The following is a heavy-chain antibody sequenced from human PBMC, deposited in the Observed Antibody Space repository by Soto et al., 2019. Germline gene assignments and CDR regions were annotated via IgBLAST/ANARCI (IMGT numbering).Heavy chain of an antibody. CDR1: GGSFSGYY. CDR3: ARAPLLWFGNIYYYYGMDV. J-gene: IGHJ6*02. D-gene: IGHD3-10*01. Sequence: LSLTCAVYGGSFSGYYWSWIRQPPGKGLEWIGEINHSGSTNYNPSLKSRVTISVDTSKNQFSLKLSSVTAADTAVYYCARAPLLWFGNIYYYYGMDVWGQGTTVTVSS. CDR2: INHSGST. V-gene: IGHV4-34*01.